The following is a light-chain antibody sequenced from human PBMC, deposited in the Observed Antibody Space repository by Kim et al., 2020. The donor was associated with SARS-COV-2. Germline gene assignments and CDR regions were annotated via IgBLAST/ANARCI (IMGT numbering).Light chain of an antibody. CDR1: RSIGSW. CDR3: QQYDTSWT. V-gene: IGKV1-5*03. Sequence: SASVGDRVPITCRASRSIGSWLAWYQQQPGKAPNLLIYETSSLKSGVPSRFSGSGSGTEFTLTISSLQPEDFATYYCQQYDTSWTFGQGTKVDIK. J-gene: IGKJ1*01. CDR2: ETS.